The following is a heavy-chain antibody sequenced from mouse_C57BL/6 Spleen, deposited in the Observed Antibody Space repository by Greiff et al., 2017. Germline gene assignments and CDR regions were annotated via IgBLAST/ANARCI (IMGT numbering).Heavy chain of an antibody. CDR3: ARSDYYGSSHWYFGG. D-gene: IGHD1-1*01. CDR1: GYTFTSYW. V-gene: IGHV1-69*01. CDR2: IDPSDSYT. Sequence: VQLQQPGAELVMPGASVKLSCKASGYTFTSYWMHWVKQRPGQGLEWIGEIDPSDSYTNYNQKFKGKSTLTVDKSSSTAYMQLSSLTSEDSAVYCCARSDYYGSSHWYFGGWGTGTTVTVSS. J-gene: IGHJ1*03.